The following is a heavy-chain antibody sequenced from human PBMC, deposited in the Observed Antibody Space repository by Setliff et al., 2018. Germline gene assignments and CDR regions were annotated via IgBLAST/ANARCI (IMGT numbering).Heavy chain of an antibody. V-gene: IGHV3-9*01. D-gene: IGHD2-2*01. CDR2: ISWNSGSI. J-gene: IGHJ4*02. CDR1: GFTFDDYA. CDR3: AKDIAQFPSRTSLFDY. Sequence: QAGGSLRLSCAASGFTFDDYAMHWVRQAPGKGLEWVSGISWNSGSIGYADSVKGRFTISRDNAKNSLYLQMNSLRAEDTALYYCAKDIAQFPSRTSLFDYWGQGTLVTVSS.